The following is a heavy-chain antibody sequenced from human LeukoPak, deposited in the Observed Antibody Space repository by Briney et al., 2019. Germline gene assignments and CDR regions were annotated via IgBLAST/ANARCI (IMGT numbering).Heavy chain of an antibody. J-gene: IGHJ5*02. D-gene: IGHD5-12*01. CDR1: GYTFTGYY. CDR3: ARVVVDIVATYIWFDP. CDR2: INPNSGGT. V-gene: IGHV1-2*02. Sequence: ASVKVSCKASGYTFTGYYMHWVRQPPGQGLEWMGWINPNSGGTNYAQKFQGRVTMTRDTSISTAYMELSRLRSDDTAVYYCARVVVDIVATYIWFDPWGQGTLVTVSS.